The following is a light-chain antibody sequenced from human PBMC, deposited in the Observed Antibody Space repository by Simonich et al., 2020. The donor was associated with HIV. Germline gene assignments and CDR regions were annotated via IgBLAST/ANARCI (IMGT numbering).Light chain of an antibody. CDR3: CSYAGSRTLV. CDR1: SSDVGGYNY. V-gene: IGLV2-11*01. Sequence: QSALTQPRSVSGSPGQSVTISCTGTSSDVGGYNYVSWYQQHPGKAPKLMIYEGSKRPAGVSIRFDGSKSGNTASLTISGLQAEDEADYYCCSYAGSRTLVFGGGTKLTVL. J-gene: IGLJ3*02. CDR2: EGS.